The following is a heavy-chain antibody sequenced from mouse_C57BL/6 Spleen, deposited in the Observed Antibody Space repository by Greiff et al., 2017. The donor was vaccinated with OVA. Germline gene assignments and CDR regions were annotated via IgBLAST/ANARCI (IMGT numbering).Heavy chain of an antibody. J-gene: IGHJ4*01. CDR1: GFTFSDYY. CDR2: INYDGSST. V-gene: IGHV5-16*01. D-gene: IGHD3-3*01. Sequence: EVQLVESEGGLVQPGSSMKLSCTASGFTFSDYYMAWVRQVPEKGLEWVANINYDGSSTYYLDSLKSRFIISRDNAKNILYLQMSSLKSEDTATYYCARDARNAMDYWGQGTSVTVSS. CDR3: ARDARNAMDY.